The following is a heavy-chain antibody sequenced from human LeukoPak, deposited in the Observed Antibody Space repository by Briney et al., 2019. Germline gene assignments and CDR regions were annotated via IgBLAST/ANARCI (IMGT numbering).Heavy chain of an antibody. V-gene: IGHV3-11*04. Sequence: KPGGSLRLSCAASGFTFSDYYMSWIRQAPGKGLEWVSYISSSGSTIYYADSVKGRFTISRDNAKNSLYLQMNSLRAEDTAVYCCASPEDFWSGFDYWGQGTLVTVSS. CDR1: GFTFSDYY. CDR2: ISSSGSTI. J-gene: IGHJ4*02. D-gene: IGHD3-3*01. CDR3: ASPEDFWSGFDY.